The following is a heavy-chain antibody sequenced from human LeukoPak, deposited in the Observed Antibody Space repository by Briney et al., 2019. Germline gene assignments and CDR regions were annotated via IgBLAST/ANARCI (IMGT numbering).Heavy chain of an antibody. CDR2: IYYSGST. CDR3: ANDPAAATTYYYYYMDV. D-gene: IGHD2-2*01. J-gene: IGHJ6*03. Sequence: SETLSLTCTVSGGSISSYYWSWIRQPPGKGLEWIGYIYYSGSTNYNPSLKSRVTISVDTSKNQFSLKLSSVIAADTAVYYCANDPAAATTYYYYYMDVWGKGTTVTVSS. CDR1: GGSISSYY. V-gene: IGHV4-59*01.